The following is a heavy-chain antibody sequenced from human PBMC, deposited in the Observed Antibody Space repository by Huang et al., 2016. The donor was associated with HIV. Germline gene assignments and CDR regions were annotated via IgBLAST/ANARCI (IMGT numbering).Heavy chain of an antibody. Sequence: QVQLVQSGAEVTKHGASVKVSCKVSGYTLTELSMHWVRQAPGEGLVCKEGVAPEHGETVHAQNFKGRVTMTEDTSTDTAYMELDSLRPEDTAVYYCAGGYDTYYDIWGQGTMVIASS. CDR2: VAPEHGET. CDR1: GYTLTELS. J-gene: IGHJ3*02. CDR3: AGGYDTYYDI. V-gene: IGHV1-24*01. D-gene: IGHD2-15*01.